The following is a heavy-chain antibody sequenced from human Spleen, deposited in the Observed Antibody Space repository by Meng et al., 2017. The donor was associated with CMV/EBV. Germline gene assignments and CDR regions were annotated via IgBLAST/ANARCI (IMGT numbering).Heavy chain of an antibody. J-gene: IGHJ6*02. Sequence: GESLKISCAASGFTVSSNYMSWVRQAPGKGLEWVSVIYSGGSTYYADSVKGRFTISRDNSKNTLYLQMNSLRAEDTAVYYCAKGSYCSSTSCYTGLYYYYYGMDVWGQGTTVTVSS. CDR3: AKGSYCSSTSCYTGLYYYYYGMDV. D-gene: IGHD2-2*02. V-gene: IGHV3-53*05. CDR1: GFTVSSNY. CDR2: IYSGGST.